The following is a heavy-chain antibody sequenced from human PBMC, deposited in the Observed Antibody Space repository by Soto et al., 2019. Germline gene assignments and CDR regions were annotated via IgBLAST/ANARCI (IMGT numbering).Heavy chain of an antibody. CDR3: ARVYCSGGSCYGIDY. CDR1: GYTFTSYY. D-gene: IGHD2-15*01. Sequence: VASVKVSCKASGYTFTSYYMHWVRQAPGQGLEWMGIINPSGGSTSYAQKFQGRVTMTRDTSTSTVYMELSSLRSEDTAVYYCARVYCSGGSCYGIDYWGQGTLVTSPQ. V-gene: IGHV1-46*01. J-gene: IGHJ4*02. CDR2: INPSGGST.